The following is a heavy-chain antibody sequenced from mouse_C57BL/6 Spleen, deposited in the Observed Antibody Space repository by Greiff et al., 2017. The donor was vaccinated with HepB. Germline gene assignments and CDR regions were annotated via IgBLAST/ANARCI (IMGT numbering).Heavy chain of an antibody. Sequence: VQLQQSGPGLVQPSQSLSITCTVSGFSLTSYGVHWVRQSPGKGLEWLGVIWRGGSTDYNAAFMSRLSITKDNSKSQVFFKMNSLQADDTAIYYCAKKGPDDGYSFAYWGQGTLVTVSA. D-gene: IGHD2-3*01. V-gene: IGHV2-5*01. CDR1: GFSLTSYG. J-gene: IGHJ3*01. CDR2: IWRGGST. CDR3: AKKGPDDGYSFAY.